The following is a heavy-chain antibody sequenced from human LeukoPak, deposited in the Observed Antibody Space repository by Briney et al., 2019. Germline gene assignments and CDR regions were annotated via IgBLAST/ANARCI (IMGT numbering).Heavy chain of an antibody. CDR1: GYTFAAYG. CDR3: ARDLRGNVHFDY. J-gene: IGHJ4*02. D-gene: IGHD1-1*01. V-gene: IGHV1-18*01. CDR2: ITTYNDKA. Sequence: ASVKVSCKTSGYTFAAYGINWVRQAPGQGLEWMGRITTYNDKANYAQKFQGRVTLTTDTSTNTASMELRSLRSDDTAIYFCARDLRGNVHFDYWGQGTLVTVSS.